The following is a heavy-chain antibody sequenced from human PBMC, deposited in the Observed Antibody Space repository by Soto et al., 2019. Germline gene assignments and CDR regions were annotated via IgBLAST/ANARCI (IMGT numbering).Heavy chain of an antibody. D-gene: IGHD4-17*01. CDR2: IYWYDDK. V-gene: IGHV2-5*04. CDR3: GHLMADVTTFGMDV. CDR1: GFSRITTGSG. Sequence: QITLKESGPTLVEPPQTLTLTCTFSGFSRITTGSGVAWIRQPPGKARECLALIYWYDDKRSSTSLKSRLTITKDTSKSLVVLTMTTMYPVDTGPYFCGHLMADVTTFGMDVWGQGTAVTVCS. J-gene: IGHJ6*02.